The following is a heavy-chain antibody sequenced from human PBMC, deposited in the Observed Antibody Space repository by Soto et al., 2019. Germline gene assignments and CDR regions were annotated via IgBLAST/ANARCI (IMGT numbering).Heavy chain of an antibody. CDR2: IWYDGSNK. CDR1: GFTFSSYG. V-gene: IGHV3-33*01. Sequence: TGGSLRLSCAASGFTFSSYGMHWVRQAPGKGLEWVAVIWYDGSNKYYADSVKGRFTISRDNSKNTLYLQMNSLRAEDTAVYYCARDYRSITMVRGPYGMDVWGQGTTVTVSS. D-gene: IGHD3-10*01. CDR3: ARDYRSITMVRGPYGMDV. J-gene: IGHJ6*02.